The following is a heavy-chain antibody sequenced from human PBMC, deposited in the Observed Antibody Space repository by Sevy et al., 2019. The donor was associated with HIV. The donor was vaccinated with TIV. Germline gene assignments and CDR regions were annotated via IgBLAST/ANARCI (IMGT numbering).Heavy chain of an antibody. V-gene: IGHV1-8*03. CDR2: MNPNSGNT. CDR3: ARAVRGIVGYYYYYMDV. Sequence: ASVKVSCKASGYTFTSYDINWVRQATGQGLEWMGWMNPNSGNTGYAQKFQGRVTITRNTSISTDYMELSSLRSEDTAVYYCARAVRGIVGYYYYYMDVWGKGTTVTVSS. J-gene: IGHJ6*03. D-gene: IGHD3-10*01. CDR1: GYTFTSYD.